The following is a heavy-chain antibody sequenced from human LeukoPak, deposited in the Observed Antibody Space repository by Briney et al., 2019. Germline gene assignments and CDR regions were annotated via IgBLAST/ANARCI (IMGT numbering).Heavy chain of an antibody. J-gene: IGHJ4*02. CDR2: IYSGGST. D-gene: IGHD6-13*01. CDR3: AREEIAAAGTSFDY. V-gene: IGHV3-66*01. Sequence: PGGSLRLSCAASGFTVSSNYMSWVRQAPGKGLEWVSVIYSGGSTYYADSVKGRFTISRDNSKNTLYLQMNSLRAEDTAVYYCAREEIAAAGTSFDYWGQGTLVTVSS. CDR1: GFTVSSNY.